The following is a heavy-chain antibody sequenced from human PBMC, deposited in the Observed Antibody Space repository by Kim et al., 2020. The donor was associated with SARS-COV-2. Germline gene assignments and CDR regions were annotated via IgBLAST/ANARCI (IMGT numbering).Heavy chain of an antibody. Sequence: GGSLRLSCAASGFTFSSYAMSWVRQAPGKGLEWVSAISGSGGSTYYADSVKGRFTISRDNSKNTLYLQMNSLRAEDTAVYYCAAGNGDYVSFFDYWGQGTLVTVSS. CDR3: AAGNGDYVSFFDY. J-gene: IGHJ4*02. D-gene: IGHD4-17*01. CDR1: GFTFSSYA. CDR2: ISGSGGST. V-gene: IGHV3-23*01.